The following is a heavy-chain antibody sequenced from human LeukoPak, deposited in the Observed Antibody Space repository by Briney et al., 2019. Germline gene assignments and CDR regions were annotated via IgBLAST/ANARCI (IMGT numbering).Heavy chain of an antibody. V-gene: IGHV3-30-3*01. Sequence: GGSLRLSCAASGFTFSSYAMHWVRQAPGKGLEWVAVISYDGSNKYYADSVKGRFTISRDNSKNTLYLQMNSLRAEDTAVYYCAKDSGYCSSTSCYGLDYWGQGTLVTVSS. CDR1: GFTFSSYA. D-gene: IGHD2-2*03. CDR2: ISYDGSNK. J-gene: IGHJ4*02. CDR3: AKDSGYCSSTSCYGLDY.